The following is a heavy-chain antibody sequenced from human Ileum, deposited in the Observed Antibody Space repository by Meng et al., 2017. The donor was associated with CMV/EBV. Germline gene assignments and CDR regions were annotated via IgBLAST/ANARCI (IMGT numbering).Heavy chain of an antibody. Sequence: GGGPFKASETLSRTCWVYSGSFSDFFWGCIRQPPGKGIAWIGECSQSGNTKYNPSHKSRVHISVDAPKHHFSLKLGSVTGADTAVYYCARVDMGGTRPAYWGQGTLVTVSS. CDR2: CSQSGNT. CDR1: SGSFSDFF. D-gene: IGHD6-19*01. J-gene: IGHJ4*02. V-gene: IGHV4-34*01. CDR3: ARVDMGGTRPAY.